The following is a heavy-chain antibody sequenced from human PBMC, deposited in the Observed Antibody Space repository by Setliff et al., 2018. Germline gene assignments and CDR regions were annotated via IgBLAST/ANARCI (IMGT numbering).Heavy chain of an antibody. Sequence: GESLTISCAASGFTFSNHGMHWVRQAPGKGLEWVAFIRHDGNNKYYKDSVRGRFTISRDNSKNTVYLQMNSLRPEDTAVYYCAKELIEVMMTGLEFWGQGTMVTVSS. CDR1: GFTFSNHG. CDR3: AKELIEVMMTGLEF. V-gene: IGHV3-30*02. D-gene: IGHD3-22*01. J-gene: IGHJ4*02. CDR2: IRHDGNNK.